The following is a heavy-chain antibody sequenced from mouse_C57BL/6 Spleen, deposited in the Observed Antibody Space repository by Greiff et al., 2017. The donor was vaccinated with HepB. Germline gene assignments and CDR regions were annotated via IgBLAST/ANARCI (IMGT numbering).Heavy chain of an antibody. CDR3: ARDDGYYEYFDY. D-gene: IGHD2-3*01. J-gene: IGHJ2*01. V-gene: IGHV5-4*01. CDR2: ISDGGSYT. Sequence: DVMLVESGGGLVKPGGSLKLSCAASGFTFSSYAMSWVRQTPEKRLEWVATISDGGSYTYYPDNVKGRFTISRDNAKNNLYLQMSHLKSEDTAMYYCARDDGYYEYFDYWGQGTTLTVSS. CDR1: GFTFSSYA.